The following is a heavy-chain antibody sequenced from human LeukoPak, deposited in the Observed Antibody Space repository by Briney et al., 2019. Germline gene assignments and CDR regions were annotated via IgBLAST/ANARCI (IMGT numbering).Heavy chain of an antibody. CDR2: IYYSGST. CDR1: GGSLSSYY. D-gene: IGHD6-13*01. CDR3: ARGLAAAGDY. J-gene: IGHJ4*02. V-gene: IGHV4-59*01. Sequence: PSETLSLTCTVSGGSLSSYYWSWIRQPPGKGLEWIGYIYYSGSTNYNPSLKSRVTISVDTSKNQFFLKLSSVTAADTAVYYCARGLAAAGDYWGQGTLVTVSS.